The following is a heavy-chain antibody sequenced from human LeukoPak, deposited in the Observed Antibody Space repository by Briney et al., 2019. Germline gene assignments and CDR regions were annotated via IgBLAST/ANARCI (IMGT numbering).Heavy chain of an antibody. J-gene: IGHJ4*02. D-gene: IGHD2-2*01. CDR1: GFTFPTNN. V-gene: IGHV3-21*04. CDR3: AKDTLVVVVPAAKGDY. CDR2: ISSSSSYI. Sequence: GGSLRLSCAASGFTFPTNNMNWVRQAPGKGLEWVSSISSSSSYIYYADSVEGRFTISRDNAKNSVYLQMNSLRAEDTAVYYCAKDTLVVVVPAAKGDYWGQGTLVTVSS.